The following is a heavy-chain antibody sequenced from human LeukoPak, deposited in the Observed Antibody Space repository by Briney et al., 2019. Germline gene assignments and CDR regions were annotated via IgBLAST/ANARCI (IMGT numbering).Heavy chain of an antibody. Sequence: SETLSLTCAVYGGSFSGYYWSWIRQPPGKGLEWIGEINHSGSTNYNPSLKSRVTISVDTSKNQFSLKLSSVTAADTAVYYCARGGGSVLLWFGELFLDYWGQGTLVTVSS. D-gene: IGHD3-10*01. CDR3: ARGGGSVLLWFGELFLDY. V-gene: IGHV4-34*01. CDR2: INHSGST. J-gene: IGHJ4*02. CDR1: GGSFSGYY.